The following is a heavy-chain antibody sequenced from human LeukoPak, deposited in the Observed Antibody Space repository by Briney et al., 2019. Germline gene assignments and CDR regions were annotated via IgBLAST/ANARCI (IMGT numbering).Heavy chain of an antibody. D-gene: IGHD6-13*01. CDR1: GGSVSSYY. Sequence: SETLSLTCTVSGGSVSSYYWSWIRQPAGKGLEWIGCIYHTGSTNYNPSLKSRVTISVDTSKNQFSLKLTSVTAADTAVYYCARQISGYSSSWYPNWFDPWGQGTLVTVSS. V-gene: IGHV4-59*08. J-gene: IGHJ5*02. CDR3: ARQISGYSSSWYPNWFDP. CDR2: IYHTGST.